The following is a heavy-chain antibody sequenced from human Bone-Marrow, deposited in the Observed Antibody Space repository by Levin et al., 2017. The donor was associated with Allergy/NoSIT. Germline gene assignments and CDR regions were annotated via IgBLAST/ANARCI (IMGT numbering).Heavy chain of an antibody. CDR1: GFTFSNAW. J-gene: IGHJ3*02. V-gene: IGHV3-15*01. Sequence: GGSLRLSCAASGFTFSNAWMSWVRQAPGKGLEWVGRIKSKTDGGTTDYAAPVKGRFTISRDDSKNTLYLQMNSLKTEDTAVYYCTTLRGGYGFTAFDIWGQGTMVTVSS. CDR3: TTLRGGYGFTAFDI. CDR2: IKSKTDGGTT. D-gene: IGHD3-16*01.